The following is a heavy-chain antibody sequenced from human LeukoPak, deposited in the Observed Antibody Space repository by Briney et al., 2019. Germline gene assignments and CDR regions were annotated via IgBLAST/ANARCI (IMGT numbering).Heavy chain of an antibody. Sequence: ASVTVSCKASGYTFTGYYMHWVRHAPGQGLEWMGWINPNSGGTNYAQKFQGRVTMTRDTSISTAYMELSRLRSDDTAVYYCASYIAAAPTATNYYYYYMDVWGKGTTVTVSS. CDR2: INPNSGGT. V-gene: IGHV1-2*02. CDR1: GYTFTGYY. D-gene: IGHD6-13*01. CDR3: ASYIAAAPTATNYYYYYMDV. J-gene: IGHJ6*03.